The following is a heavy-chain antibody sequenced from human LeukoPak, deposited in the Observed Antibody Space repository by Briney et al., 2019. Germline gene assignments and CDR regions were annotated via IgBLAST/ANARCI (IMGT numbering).Heavy chain of an antibody. D-gene: IGHD3-22*01. CDR1: GGTFSSYA. Sequence: SVNVSCKASGGTFSSYAISGVRQAPGQGLEGMGGIIPIFGTANYAQKFQGRDTITADESTSTAYMELSSLRSEDTAVYYCAREEIRSYYDSSGYFDYWGQGTLVTVSS. CDR3: AREEIRSYYDSSGYFDY. CDR2: IIPIFGTA. V-gene: IGHV1-69*13. J-gene: IGHJ4*02.